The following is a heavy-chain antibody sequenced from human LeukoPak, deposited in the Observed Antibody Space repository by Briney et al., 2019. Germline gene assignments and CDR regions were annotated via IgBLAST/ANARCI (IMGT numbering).Heavy chain of an antibody. J-gene: IGHJ3*02. CDR2: IYSGGST. V-gene: IGHV3-53*01. D-gene: IGHD5-24*01. Sequence: PGGSLRLSCAASGFTVSSNYMSWVRQAPGKGPEWVSVIYSGGSTYYADSVKGRFTISRDNSKNTLYLQKNSLRAEDTAVYYCARNVEMATISPDAFDIWGQGTMVTASS. CDR3: ARNVEMATISPDAFDI. CDR1: GFTVSSNY.